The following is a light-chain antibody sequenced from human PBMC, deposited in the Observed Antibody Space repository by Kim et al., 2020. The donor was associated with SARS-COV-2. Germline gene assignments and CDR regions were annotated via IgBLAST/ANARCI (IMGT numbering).Light chain of an antibody. CDR3: QQYNDWPS. J-gene: IGKJ2*03. Sequence: PGERAPLSCRASQDVSSNLAWYQQKPGQAPRLLIYGASNGASTRATGVPARFSGSGSGTDFTLSISSLQSEDSAIYYCQQYNDWPSFGQGTKLEI. CDR1: QDVSSN. CDR2: GASNGAS. V-gene: IGKV3-15*01.